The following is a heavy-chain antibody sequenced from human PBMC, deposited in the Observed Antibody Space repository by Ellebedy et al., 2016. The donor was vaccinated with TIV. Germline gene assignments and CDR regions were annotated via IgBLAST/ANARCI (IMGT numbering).Heavy chain of an antibody. CDR1: GFNLDDYT. D-gene: IGHD1-1*01. J-gene: IGHJ5*01. CDR2: FAWKSERL. V-gene: IGHV3-9*01. Sequence: SLKISXAASGFNLDDYTFHWVRQDPGKGLEWVSGFAWKSERLRYADSVKGRFTISKDSAKNILYLQMNSLRPDDTALYYCAKDNAGDLESWGQGTLVTVSS. CDR3: AKDNAGDLES.